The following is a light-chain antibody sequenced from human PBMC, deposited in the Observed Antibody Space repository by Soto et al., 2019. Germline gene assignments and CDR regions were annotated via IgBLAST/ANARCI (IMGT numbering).Light chain of an antibody. Sequence: QSALTQPPSASGSPGQSVTISCTGTSSDVGGYNYVSWYQQHPGKAPKVIIYEVTKRPPGVPDRFSGSKSGSTASLTVSGLQAEVEADYYCSSYAVTNIFVFGTGTKLTVL. V-gene: IGLV2-8*01. CDR1: SSDVGGYNY. CDR3: SSYAVTNIFV. J-gene: IGLJ1*01. CDR2: EVT.